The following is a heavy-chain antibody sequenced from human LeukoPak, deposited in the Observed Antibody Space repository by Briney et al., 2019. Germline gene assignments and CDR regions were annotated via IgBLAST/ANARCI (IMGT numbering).Heavy chain of an antibody. Sequence: ASVKVSCKASGYTFTSYAMHWVRQAPGQGLEWMGWINAGNGNTKYSQKFQGRVTITRDTSASTAYMELSSLRSEDTAVYYCARGGRLRFLEWLLYPDDYWGQGTLVTVSS. J-gene: IGHJ4*02. CDR1: GYTFTSYA. D-gene: IGHD3-3*01. V-gene: IGHV1-3*01. CDR2: INAGNGNT. CDR3: ARGGRLRFLEWLLYPDDY.